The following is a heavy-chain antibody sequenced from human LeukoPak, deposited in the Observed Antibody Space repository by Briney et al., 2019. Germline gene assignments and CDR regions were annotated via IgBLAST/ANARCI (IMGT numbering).Heavy chain of an antibody. Sequence: SETLSLTCTVSGGSISSYYWSWIRQPAGKGHEWIWRIYTSGSTNYNPSLKSRVTMSVDTSKNQFSLKLSSVTAADTAVYYCARVAGTYYYYGMDVWGQGTTVTVSS. V-gene: IGHV4-4*07. CDR1: GGSISSYY. CDR3: ARVAGTYYYYGMDV. CDR2: IYTSGST. D-gene: IGHD2-15*01. J-gene: IGHJ6*02.